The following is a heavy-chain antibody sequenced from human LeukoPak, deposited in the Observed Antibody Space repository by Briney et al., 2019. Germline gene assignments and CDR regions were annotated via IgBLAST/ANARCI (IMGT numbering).Heavy chain of an antibody. V-gene: IGHV3-74*01. CDR3: ARDQGLYPDAFDI. J-gene: IGHJ3*02. CDR2: INSDGSST. CDR1: GFTFSSFW. Sequence: GGSLILSCAASGFTFSSFWMHWVRHTPGKGLVWVSRINSDGSSTIYADSVKGRFTISRDNAKNSLYLQMNSLRAEDTAVYYCARDQGLYPDAFDIWGQGTMVTVSS. D-gene: IGHD2-8*01.